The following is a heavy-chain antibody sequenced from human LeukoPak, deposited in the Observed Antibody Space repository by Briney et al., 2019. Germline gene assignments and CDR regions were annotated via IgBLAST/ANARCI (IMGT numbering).Heavy chain of an antibody. D-gene: IGHD3-22*01. V-gene: IGHV3-30*04. CDR2: ISYDGSNK. Sequence: GGSLRLSCAASGYTFSSYAMHWVRQAPGKGLEWVAVISYDGSNKYYADSVKGRFTISRDNAKNSLYLQMNSLRAEDTAVYYCARELRRIVVVTNREFDPWGQGTLVTVSS. J-gene: IGHJ5*02. CDR1: GYTFSSYA. CDR3: ARELRRIVVVTNREFDP.